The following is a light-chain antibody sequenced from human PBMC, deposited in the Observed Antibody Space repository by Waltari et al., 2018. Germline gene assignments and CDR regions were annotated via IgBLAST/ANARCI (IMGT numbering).Light chain of an antibody. CDR3: QQYSRRRT. V-gene: IGKV4-1*01. CDR2: WAS. J-gene: IGKJ1*01. Sequence: DIVMTQSPDSLAAALGERATINCKSSQSILYNSNDKNYLAWYQQKPGQPPKLLIYWASVRQSGVPDRFSGSGSGTDVTFTISSLQADDVAVYYGQQYSRRRTFGQGTKLEIK. CDR1: QSILYNSNDKNY.